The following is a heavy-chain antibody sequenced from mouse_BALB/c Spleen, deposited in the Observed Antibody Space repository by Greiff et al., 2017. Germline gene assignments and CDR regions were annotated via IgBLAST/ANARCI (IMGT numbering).Heavy chain of an antibody. V-gene: IGHV2-9*02. Sequence: QVQLQQSGPGLVAPSQSLSITCTVSGFSLTSYGVHWVRQPPGKGLEWLGVIWAGGSTNYNSALMSRLSISKDNSKSQVFLKMNSLQTDDTAMYYCADGYYDWFAYWGQGTLVTVSA. J-gene: IGHJ3*01. D-gene: IGHD2-3*01. CDR3: ADGYYDWFAY. CDR2: IWAGGST. CDR1: GFSLTSYG.